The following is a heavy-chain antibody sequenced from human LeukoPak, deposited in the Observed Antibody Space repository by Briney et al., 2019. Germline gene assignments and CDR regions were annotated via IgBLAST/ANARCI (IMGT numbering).Heavy chain of an antibody. CDR1: GGSISGYY. CDR3: ARGYSGNYFYFDF. Sequence: SETLSLTCTVSGGSISGYYWSWIRQPPEKGLEWIGYIYYSGSTNYNPSLKSRVTTSIDTSKNQFSLKLSSVTAADTAVYYCARGYSGNYFYFDFWGQGTLVTVSS. V-gene: IGHV4-59*01. CDR2: IYYSGST. J-gene: IGHJ4*02. D-gene: IGHD1-26*01.